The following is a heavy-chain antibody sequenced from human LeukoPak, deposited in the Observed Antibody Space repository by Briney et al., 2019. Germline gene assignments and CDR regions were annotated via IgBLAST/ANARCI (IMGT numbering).Heavy chain of an antibody. CDR2: IYYSGST. D-gene: IGHD5-18*01. Sequence: PSETLSLTCTVSGGSISSYYWSWIRQPPGKGLEWIGYIYYSGSTYYNPSLKNRVTISVDTSKNQFSLKLSSVTAADTAVYYCARANSYGPPYYFDYWGQGTLVTVSS. CDR1: GGSISSYY. CDR3: ARANSYGPPYYFDY. V-gene: IGHV4-59*08. J-gene: IGHJ4*02.